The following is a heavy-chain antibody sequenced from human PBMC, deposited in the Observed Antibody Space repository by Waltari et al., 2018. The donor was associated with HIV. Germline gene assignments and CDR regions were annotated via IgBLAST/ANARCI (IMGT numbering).Heavy chain of an antibody. CDR3: ATSVESYDFWSGAYYFDY. J-gene: IGHJ4*02. V-gene: IGHV3-74*01. Sequence: EVQVVESGGGLVQPGGTLRLSCAASGFTFSSYWMHWVRQVPGKGLEWVSRINTDGSRTSDADSVEGRCTISRDNAKNTLFLQLYSLRAEDTAVYYCATSVESYDFWSGAYYFDYWGQGTLVTVSS. CDR1: GFTFSSYW. D-gene: IGHD3-3*01. CDR2: INTDGSRT.